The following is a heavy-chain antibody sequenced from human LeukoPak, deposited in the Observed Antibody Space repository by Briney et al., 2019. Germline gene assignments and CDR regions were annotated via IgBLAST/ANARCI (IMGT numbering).Heavy chain of an antibody. Sequence: SETLSLTCNVSGRSIRSNYWSWIRQPAGKGLEWIGRISPSGSTNYNPSLKSRVTMSVDTSVNQFSLKLSSLTAADTAMYYCARGIAARPSYYYYYMDVWGKGTTVTVSS. V-gene: IGHV4-4*07. CDR1: GRSIRSNY. J-gene: IGHJ6*03. D-gene: IGHD6-6*01. CDR2: ISPSGST. CDR3: ARGIAARPSYYYYYMDV.